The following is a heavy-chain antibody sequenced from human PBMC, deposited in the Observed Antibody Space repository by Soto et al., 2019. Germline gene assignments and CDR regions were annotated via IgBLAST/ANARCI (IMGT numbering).Heavy chain of an antibody. V-gene: IGHV3-23*01. CDR3: ASRSSGWYFDY. CDR1: GFTFSSYA. CDR2: ISGSGSST. J-gene: IGHJ4*02. D-gene: IGHD6-19*01. Sequence: EVQLLESGGGLVQPGGSLRLSCAASGFTFSSYAMNWVRQAPGKGLEWVSVISGSGSSTYYADSVKGRFTISRDNSKNTLYLQMNSLRAEDTAVYYCASRSSGWYFDYWGQGPLVTVSS.